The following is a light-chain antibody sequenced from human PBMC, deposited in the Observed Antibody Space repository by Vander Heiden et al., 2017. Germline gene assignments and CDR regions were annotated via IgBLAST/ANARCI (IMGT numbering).Light chain of an antibody. CDR2: AAS. J-gene: IGKJ2*01. CDR3: LQHNSYPYT. Sequence: DIQMTQSPSSLSASVGERVTITCRDSQGIRNDSGWYQQKPGKAPKRLFYAASSVQSGVPSRFSGSGSGTEFTLTISSLQPEDFATYYCLQHNSYPYTFGQGTKLEIK. CDR1: QGIRND. V-gene: IGKV1-17*01.